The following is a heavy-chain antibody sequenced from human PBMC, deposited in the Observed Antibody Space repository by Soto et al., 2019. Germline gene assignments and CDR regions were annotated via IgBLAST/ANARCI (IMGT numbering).Heavy chain of an antibody. CDR2: VFHTGTT. J-gene: IGHJ6*02. D-gene: IGHD1-7*01. CDR3: ARAPRELLAEGPLFLYYYYGLDV. Sequence: PSETLSLTCAVSGGSFSDAFWSWVRQSPGRGLEWIGEVFHTGTTNYNPSLKSRVTLSVDTAKNQFSLRLTSVTAADSAVYYCARAPRELLAEGPLFLYYYYGLDVWGQGTTVT. CDR1: GGSFSDAF. V-gene: IGHV4-34*12.